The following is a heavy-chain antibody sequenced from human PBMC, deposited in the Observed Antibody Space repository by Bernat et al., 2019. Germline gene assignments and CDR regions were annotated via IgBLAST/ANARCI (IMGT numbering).Heavy chain of an antibody. CDR1: GFTFSSYS. D-gene: IGHD3-9*01. CDR3: VSLPGLASY. V-gene: IGHV3-48*01. CDR2: ISSSSSTI. Sequence: EVQLVESGGGLVQPGGSLRLSCAASGFTFSSYSMNWVRQAPGKGLEWVSYISSSSSTIYYADSVKGRFTISRDNAKNSLYLQMNSLRAEDTAVYYCVSLPGLASYWGQGTLVTVSS. J-gene: IGHJ4*02.